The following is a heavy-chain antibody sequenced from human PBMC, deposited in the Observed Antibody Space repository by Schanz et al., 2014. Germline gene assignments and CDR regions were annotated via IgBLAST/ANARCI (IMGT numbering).Heavy chain of an antibody. V-gene: IGHV3-48*01. CDR3: ARAKYRRKINFDY. CDR1: GFAFSSYS. D-gene: IGHD2-2*01. Sequence: QLVGSGGGLIQPGGSLRLSCTASGFAFSSYSMNWVRQAPGKGLEWVSYISSSGTTIYYADSVKGRITISRDNAKNSLLLQIISVRVEDAAVYYCARAKYRRKINFDYWGRGTLVTVYS. J-gene: IGHJ4*02. CDR2: ISSSGTTI.